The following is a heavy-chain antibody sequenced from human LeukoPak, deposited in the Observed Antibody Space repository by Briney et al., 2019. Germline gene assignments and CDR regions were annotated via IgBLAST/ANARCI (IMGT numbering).Heavy chain of an antibody. Sequence: PGGSLRLSCAASGFTFSNAWMSWVRQAPGKGLEWVGRIKGKSDGGTVDYAAPVKGTFTISRDDSKNTLYLQMNSLKTEDTAVYYCTTVYTYGLYYFEYWGQGTLVTVSS. CDR1: GFTFSNAW. V-gene: IGHV3-15*01. CDR3: TTVYTYGLYYFEY. J-gene: IGHJ4*02. CDR2: IKGKSDGGTV. D-gene: IGHD5-18*01.